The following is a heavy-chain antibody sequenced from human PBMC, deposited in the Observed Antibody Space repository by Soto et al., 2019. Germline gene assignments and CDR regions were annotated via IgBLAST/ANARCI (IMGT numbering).Heavy chain of an antibody. D-gene: IGHD2-15*01. CDR2: ISYDGSNK. Sequence: QVQLVESGGGVVQPGRSLRLSCAASGFTFSSYAMHWVRQAPGKGLEWVAVISYDGSNKYYADSVKGRFTISRDNSKNTLYLQMNNLRAEDTAVYYCAGVVRPYYFDYWGQGTLVTVSS. CDR1: GFTFSSYA. V-gene: IGHV3-30-3*01. CDR3: AGVVRPYYFDY. J-gene: IGHJ4*02.